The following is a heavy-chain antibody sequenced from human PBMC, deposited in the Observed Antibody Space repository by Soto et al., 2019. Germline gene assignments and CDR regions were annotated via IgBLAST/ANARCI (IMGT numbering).Heavy chain of an antibody. CDR3: AKGRGGSGSLTPRFDF. V-gene: IGHV3-23*01. D-gene: IGHD3-10*01. CDR1: GFTFNNYA. Sequence: EVQLLESGGGLVQPGGSLRLSCAASGFTFNNYAMTWVRQAPGKGLEWVSAISGGGDTTSYADSVKGRFTVSRDGSKNTLYLQISRLRAEDPALYYCAKGRGGSGSLTPRFDFWGQGTLVTVSS. J-gene: IGHJ4*02. CDR2: ISGGGDTT.